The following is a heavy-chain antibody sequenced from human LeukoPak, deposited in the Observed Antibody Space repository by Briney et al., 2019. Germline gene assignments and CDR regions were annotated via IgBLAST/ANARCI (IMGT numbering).Heavy chain of an antibody. CDR1: GGSISSSSYY. D-gene: IGHD2-2*01. V-gene: IGHV4-39*01. CDR2: IYFSGST. J-gene: IGHJ4*02. Sequence: SETLSLTCTVSGGSISSSSYYWGWIRQPPGKGLEWIGSIYFSGSTYYNPSLKSRVTISVDTSKNQFSLKLSSVTAAHTPGYYCGRTYLGYWSSPSCYYFDYWGQGTLVIVSS. CDR3: GRTYLGYWSSPSCYYFDY.